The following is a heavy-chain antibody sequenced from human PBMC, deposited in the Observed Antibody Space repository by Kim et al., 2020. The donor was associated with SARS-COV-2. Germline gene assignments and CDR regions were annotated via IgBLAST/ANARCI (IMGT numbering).Heavy chain of an antibody. J-gene: IGHJ3*02. CDR1: GFTFSNAC. V-gene: IGHV3-15*01. CDR2: ISSKTDVGTT. D-gene: IGHD2-2*01. CDR3: TTAHLVSYAQGLFGDYAFDI. Sequence: GGSLRLSCAASGFTFSNACMRWVRQATGKGLAWVGRISSKTDVGTTDYAAPVKGRFTIARDESKNTLYLQMNRLKTDDTAVYYSTTAHLVSYAQGLFGDYAFDIWGQGTMVTDSS.